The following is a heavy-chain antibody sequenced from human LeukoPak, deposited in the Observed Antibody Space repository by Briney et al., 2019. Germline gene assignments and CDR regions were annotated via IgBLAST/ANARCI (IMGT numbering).Heavy chain of an antibody. V-gene: IGHV4-34*01. CDR1: GGSFSGYY. Sequence: PSETLSLTCAVYGGSFSGYYWSWIRQPPGKGLEWIGEINHSGSTNYNPSLKSRVTISVGTSKNQFSLKLSSVTAAVTAVYYCAGYYYDTPYGMDVWGQGTTVTVSS. CDR3: AGYYYDTPYGMDV. D-gene: IGHD3-22*01. J-gene: IGHJ6*02. CDR2: INHSGST.